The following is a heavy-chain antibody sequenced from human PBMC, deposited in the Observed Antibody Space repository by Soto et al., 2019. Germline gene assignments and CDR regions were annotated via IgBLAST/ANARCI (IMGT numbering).Heavy chain of an antibody. CDR1: GFTFSTYA. CDR3: AKGVNYYDSSGYYSYYYNGMDV. J-gene: IGHJ6*02. D-gene: IGHD3-22*01. Sequence: PGGSLRLSCAASGFTFSTYAMTWVRQAPGKGLEWVSVISGSGGSTYHADSVKGRFTISRDNTKNTLYLQMNSLRAEDTAVYYCAKGVNYYDSSGYYSYYYNGMDVWGQGTTVTVSS. V-gene: IGHV3-23*01. CDR2: ISGSGGST.